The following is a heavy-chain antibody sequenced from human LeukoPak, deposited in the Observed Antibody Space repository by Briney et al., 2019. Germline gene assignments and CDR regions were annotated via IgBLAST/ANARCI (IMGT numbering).Heavy chain of an antibody. CDR3: ASSGSYRFDY. CDR1: GGSFSGYY. V-gene: IGHV4-34*01. CDR2: ITQSGTT. J-gene: IGHJ4*02. Sequence: SETLSLTCAVYGGSFSGYYWSWIRQPPGKGLEWIGEITQSGTTKYNPSLKSRVTMSVDTSKNQFSLRLSSVTPADTAVYYCASSGSYRFDYWGQGTLVTVSS. D-gene: IGHD1-26*01.